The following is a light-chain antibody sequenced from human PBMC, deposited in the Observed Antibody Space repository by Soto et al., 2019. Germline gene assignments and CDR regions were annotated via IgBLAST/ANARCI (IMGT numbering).Light chain of an antibody. J-gene: IGLJ2*01. V-gene: IGLV1-51*02. Sequence: QSVLTQPPSVSAAPGQTVTISCSGSSSNIGNNYVSWYQQLPGTAPKLLIYENNKRPSGIPDRFSGSKSGTSATLGITGLQTGDEADYYCGTWDSGLSVVFGEGTKLTVL. CDR3: GTWDSGLSVV. CDR1: SSNIGNNY. CDR2: ENN.